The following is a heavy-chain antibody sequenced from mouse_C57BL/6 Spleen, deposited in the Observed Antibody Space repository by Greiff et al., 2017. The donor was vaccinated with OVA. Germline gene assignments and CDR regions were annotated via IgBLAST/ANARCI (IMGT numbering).Heavy chain of an antibody. CDR1: GYSITSGYD. D-gene: IGHD1-1*01. CDR3: ARDATVSSGWYFDV. Sequence: EVQLQQSGPGMVKPSQSLSLTCTVTGYSITSGYDWHWIRHFPGNKLEWMGYISYSGSTNYNPSLKSRISITHDTSKNHFFLKLNSVTTEDTATYYCARDATVSSGWYFDVWGTGTTVTVSS. V-gene: IGHV3-1*01. CDR2: ISYSGST. J-gene: IGHJ1*03.